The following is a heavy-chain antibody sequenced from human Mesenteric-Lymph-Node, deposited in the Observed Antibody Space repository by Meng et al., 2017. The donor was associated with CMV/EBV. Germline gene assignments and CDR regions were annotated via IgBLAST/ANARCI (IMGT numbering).Heavy chain of an antibody. D-gene: IGHD6-13*01. CDR2: ISGSHSGGRT. CDR3: AKVAIAAAVDY. V-gene: IGHV3-23*01. CDR1: GFTFSTYA. Sequence: GGSLRLSCAASGFTFSTYAMTWVRQAPGKGLEWVSTISGSHSGGRTYYVDSVKGRITISRDNSKNTLYLQMNSLRAEDTAVYYCAKVAIAAAVDYWGQGTLVTVSS. J-gene: IGHJ4*02.